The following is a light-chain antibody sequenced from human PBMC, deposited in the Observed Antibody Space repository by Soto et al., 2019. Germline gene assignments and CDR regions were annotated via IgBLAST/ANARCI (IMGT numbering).Light chain of an antibody. Sequence: EIVLTQSPGALSLSPGERATLSCRASQTIRSNFLAWYQHKPGQAPRLLIYGASTTATGIPDRFSGSGSGTEFTLTISRLEPEDFAVYFCLQYGSSPVTFGQGTKLEIK. V-gene: IGKV3-20*01. CDR1: QTIRSNF. CDR2: GAS. CDR3: LQYGSSPVT. J-gene: IGKJ2*01.